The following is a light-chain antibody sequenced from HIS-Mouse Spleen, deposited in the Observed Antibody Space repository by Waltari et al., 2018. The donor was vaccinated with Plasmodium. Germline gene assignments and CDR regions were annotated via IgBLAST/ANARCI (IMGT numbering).Light chain of an antibody. CDR1: RIVLYSSNNKNY. CDR2: WAS. V-gene: IGKV4-1*01. Sequence: DIVMTPSPASPAVSLGQRASLNRQSSRIVLYSSNNKNYLAWYQQKPGQPPKLLIYWASTRESGVPDRFSGSGSGTDFTLTISSLQAEDVAVYYCQQYYSTPPYTFGQGTKLEIK. CDR3: QQYYSTPPYT. J-gene: IGKJ2*01.